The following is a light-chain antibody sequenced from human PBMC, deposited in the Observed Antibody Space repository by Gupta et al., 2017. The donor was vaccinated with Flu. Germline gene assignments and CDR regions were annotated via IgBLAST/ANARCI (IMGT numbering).Light chain of an antibody. V-gene: IGLV2-23*02. J-gene: IGLJ3*02. Sequence: QSALTQPASVSGSPGQSTTISCTGTSSDVGSFNLVSWYQHHPGKAPKLIIYEVTKRPSGLSNRLSGSKSGNTASLTIFGLRAEDEGDYYCCSYGGSSTWVFGGGTRLTVL. CDR2: EVT. CDR3: CSYGGSSTWV. CDR1: SSDVGSFNL.